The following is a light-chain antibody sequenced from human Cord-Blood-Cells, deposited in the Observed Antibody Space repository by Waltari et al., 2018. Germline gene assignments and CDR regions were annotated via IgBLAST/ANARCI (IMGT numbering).Light chain of an antibody. CDR3: RQSHSTPGP. V-gene: IGKV1-39*01. CDR1: QSISSY. Sequence: DIHMTPSPSSPSASVGDSVPITSRASQSISSYLNCYKPKPGKAPKLLIYAASSLQSGVPLSVSGSGSGTDFTHNISSLQPEDFATFGGRQSHSTPGPFSAGPKVKIK. J-gene: IGKJ1*01. CDR2: AAS.